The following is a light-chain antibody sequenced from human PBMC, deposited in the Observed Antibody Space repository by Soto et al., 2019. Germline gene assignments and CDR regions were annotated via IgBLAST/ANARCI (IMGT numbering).Light chain of an antibody. CDR1: QSVSKY. CDR2: DAS. Sequence: EIVLTQSPATLSLSPGERATLSCRTSQSVSKYFAWYQQKPGRAPRLLIYDASSRATGIPARFIGSGSGTDFTLTISRLEPEDFAVYYCQQYGSALFGGGTKV. CDR3: QQYGSAL. V-gene: IGKV3-20*01. J-gene: IGKJ4*01.